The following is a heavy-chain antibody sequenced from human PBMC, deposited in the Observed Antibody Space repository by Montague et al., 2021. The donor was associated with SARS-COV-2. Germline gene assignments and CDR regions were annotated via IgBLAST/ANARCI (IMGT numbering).Heavy chain of an antibody. J-gene: IGHJ4*02. CDR2: ISYDGSNK. D-gene: IGHD3-10*01. CDR1: GFTFSSYA. V-gene: IGHV3-30-3*01. Sequence: SLSLSLSASGFTFSSYAMHWVRQAPGKGLEWVAVISYDGSNKYYADSVKGRFTISRDNSKNTLYLQMNSLRAEDTAVYYCARDIRVLLWFGEFDYWGQGTLVTVSS. CDR3: ARDIRVLLWFGEFDY.